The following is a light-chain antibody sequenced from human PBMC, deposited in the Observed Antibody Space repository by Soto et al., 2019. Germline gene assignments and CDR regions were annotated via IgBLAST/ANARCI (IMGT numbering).Light chain of an antibody. CDR3: QRYGSSPTWT. V-gene: IGKV3-20*01. Sequence: EIVLTQSPGTLSLSPGERATLSCRASQSVSSSYLAWYQQKPGQAPRLLIYGASSRATGIPDRFNGNGSGTDFTLTISRLEPEDFAVYYCQRYGSSPTWTFGQGTKVEIK. CDR2: GAS. CDR1: QSVSSSY. J-gene: IGKJ1*01.